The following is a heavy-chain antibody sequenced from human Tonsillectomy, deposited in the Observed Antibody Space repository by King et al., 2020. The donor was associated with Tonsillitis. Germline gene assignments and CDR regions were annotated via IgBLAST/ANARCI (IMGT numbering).Heavy chain of an antibody. D-gene: IGHD1-26*01. V-gene: IGHV3-30*01. Sequence: VQLVESGGGVVQPGRSLRLSCAASGFTFSSYAMHWVRQAPGKGLEWVAVISYGGSNKYYADSVKGRFTISRDNSKNTLYLQMNSLRAEDTAVYYCAREWEVLRYFDYWGQGTLVTVSS. CDR3: AREWEVLRYFDY. CDR2: ISYGGSNK. J-gene: IGHJ4*02. CDR1: GFTFSSYA.